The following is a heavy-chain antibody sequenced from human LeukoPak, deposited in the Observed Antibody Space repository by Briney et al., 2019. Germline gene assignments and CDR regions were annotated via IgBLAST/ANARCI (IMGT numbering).Heavy chain of an antibody. CDR3: ARDGSYSGSGSPSYY. Sequence: GGSLRLSCAASGFTFSDYYMSWIRQAPGKGLEWVSYISADATTIYQADSVKGRFTISRDNAKNSLYLLMNSLRAEDTAVYYCARDGSYSGSGSPSYYWGQGTLVTVSS. V-gene: IGHV3-11*01. CDR2: ISADATTI. D-gene: IGHD3-10*01. J-gene: IGHJ4*02. CDR1: GFTFSDYY.